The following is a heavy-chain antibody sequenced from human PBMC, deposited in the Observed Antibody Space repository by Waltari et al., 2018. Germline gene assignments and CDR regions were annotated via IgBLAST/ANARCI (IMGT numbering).Heavy chain of an antibody. CDR1: GYTFTGFY. CDR3: ALDTGALWMDV. J-gene: IGHJ6*02. CDR2: IKLNSGDT. V-gene: IGHV1-2*02. D-gene: IGHD2-21*01. Sequence: QVQLVQSGAEVKKPGASVKVSCKASGYTFTGFYMHWVRQAPGQGLEWMGWIKLNSGDTDYAQKFQGRVTMTRDTSISTVYMELSRLRSDDTAVYYCALDTGALWMDVWGQGTTVTVSS.